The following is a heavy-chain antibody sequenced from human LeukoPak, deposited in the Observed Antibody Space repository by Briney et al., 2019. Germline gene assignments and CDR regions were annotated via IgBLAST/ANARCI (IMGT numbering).Heavy chain of an antibody. J-gene: IGHJ4*02. Sequence: SQTLSLTCTVSGASISSGGYYWNWIRQPPGKGLEWIGYIYYSRSTSYSPSLKSRLTISVDTSTNQFSLRLTSVTAADTAVYYCARHDYDSSGYRRDYYFDYWSQGTLVTVSS. CDR2: IYYSRST. V-gene: IGHV4-30-4*01. CDR3: ARHDYDSSGYRRDYYFDY. D-gene: IGHD3-22*01. CDR1: GASISSGGYY.